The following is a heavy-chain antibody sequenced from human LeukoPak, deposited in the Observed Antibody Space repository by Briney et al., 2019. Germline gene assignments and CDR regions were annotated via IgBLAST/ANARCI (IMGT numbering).Heavy chain of an antibody. CDR1: GFTFSSHW. CDR3: TRLSDWNGGFLDM. D-gene: IGHD1-1*01. Sequence: GGSLRLSCAASGFTFSSHWMSWVGQAPGKGREWVANIKHEGRETYYVDSVKGRFTISRDNSKNSVYLQMNSLRAEDTAVYFCTRLSDWNGGFLDMWGQGTMVSVSS. CDR2: IKHEGRET. V-gene: IGHV3-7*01. J-gene: IGHJ3*02.